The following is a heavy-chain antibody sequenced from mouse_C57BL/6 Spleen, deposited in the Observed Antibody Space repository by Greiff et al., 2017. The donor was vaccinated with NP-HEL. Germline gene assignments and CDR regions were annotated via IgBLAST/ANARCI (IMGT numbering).Heavy chain of an antibody. D-gene: IGHD1-1*01. V-gene: IGHV3-1*01. CDR3: AREGSNPFAY. CDR1: GYSITSGYD. Sequence: EVKVVESGPGMVKPSQSLSLTCTVTGYSITSGYDWHWIRHFPGNKLEWMGYISYSGSTNYNPSLKSRISITHDTSKNHFFLKLNSVTTEDTATYYCAREGSNPFAYWGQGTLVTVSA. CDR2: ISYSGST. J-gene: IGHJ3*01.